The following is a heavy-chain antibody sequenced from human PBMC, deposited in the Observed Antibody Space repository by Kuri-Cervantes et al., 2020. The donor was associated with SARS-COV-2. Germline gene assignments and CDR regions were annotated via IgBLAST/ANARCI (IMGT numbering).Heavy chain of an antibody. V-gene: IGHV3-7*01. J-gene: IGHJ2*01. D-gene: IGHD3-16*01. CDR3: AREGLASPIYWYFDL. CDR1: GFTFSSYW. Sequence: GESLKISCAASGFTFSSYWMHWVRQAPGKGLEWVANIKQDGSEKYYVDSVKGRFTISRDNAKNSLYLQMNSLRAEDTAVYYCAREGLASPIYWYFDLWGRGTLVTVSS. CDR2: IKQDGSEK.